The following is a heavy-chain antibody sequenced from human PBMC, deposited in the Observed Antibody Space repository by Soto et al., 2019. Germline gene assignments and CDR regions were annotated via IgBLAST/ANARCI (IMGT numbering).Heavy chain of an antibody. V-gene: IGHV4-59*08. Sequence: SETLSLTCTVSGGSISSYYWSWIRQPPGKGLEWIGYIYYSGSTNYNPSLKSRVTISVDTSKNQFSLKLSSVTAADTAVYYCARLPYSSGVDYWGQGTLVTVSS. CDR3: ARLPYSSGVDY. D-gene: IGHD6-19*01. CDR1: GGSISSYY. CDR2: IYYSGST. J-gene: IGHJ4*02.